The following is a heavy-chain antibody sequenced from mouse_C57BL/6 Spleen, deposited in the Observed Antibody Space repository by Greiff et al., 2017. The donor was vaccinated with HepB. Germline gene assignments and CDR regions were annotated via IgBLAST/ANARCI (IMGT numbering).Heavy chain of an antibody. V-gene: IGHV1-82*01. Sequence: QVQLQQSGPELVKPGASVKISCKASGYAFSSSWMNWVKQRPGKGLEWIGRIYPGDGDTNYNGKFKGKATLTADKSSSTAYMQLSSLTSEDSAVYFCARSQTGTLDYWGQGTTLTVSS. CDR1: GYAFSSSW. CDR2: IYPGDGDT. J-gene: IGHJ2*01. CDR3: ARSQTGTLDY. D-gene: IGHD4-1*01.